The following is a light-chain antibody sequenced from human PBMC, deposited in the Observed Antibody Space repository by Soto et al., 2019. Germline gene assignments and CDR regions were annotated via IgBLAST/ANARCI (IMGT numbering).Light chain of an antibody. Sequence: DIQMTQSPSTLSGSVGDRVTITCRASQTISSWLAWYQQKPGKAPKLLIYKASTLKSGVPSRFSGSGSGTEFTLIISSLQSEDSAVYYCQQYDNWPITFGQGTRLEIK. V-gene: IGKV1-5*03. CDR1: QTISSW. CDR2: KAS. J-gene: IGKJ5*01. CDR3: QQYDNWPIT.